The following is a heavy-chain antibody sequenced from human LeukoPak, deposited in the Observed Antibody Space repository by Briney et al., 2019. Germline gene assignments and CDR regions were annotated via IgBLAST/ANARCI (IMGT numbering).Heavy chain of an antibody. Sequence: GGSLRLSCAASEFSISSYAMHWVRQAPGKGLEWVAIISYDDINKYYADSVKGRFTISRDNSKNTLYVQMNSLRAEDTAVYYCARHFGSGTYSSSSHYVMDVWGRGTTVTVSS. CDR1: EFSISSYA. CDR2: ISYDDINK. CDR3: ARHFGSGTYSSSSHYVMDV. D-gene: IGHD3-10*01. V-gene: IGHV3-30-3*01. J-gene: IGHJ6*04.